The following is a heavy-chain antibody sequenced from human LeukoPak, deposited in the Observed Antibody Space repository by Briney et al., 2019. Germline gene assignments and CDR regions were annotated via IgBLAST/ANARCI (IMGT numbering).Heavy chain of an antibody. CDR1: GGSISSYY. J-gene: IGHJ4*02. CDR3: AREGGGNAFDY. D-gene: IGHD4-23*01. V-gene: IGHV4-59*01. Sequence: PSETLSLTCTVSGGSISSYYWSWIRQLPGKGLEWIGYIYYSGSTNYNPSLKSRVTISVDTSKNQFSLKLSSVTAADTAVYYCAREGGGNAFDYWGQGTLVTVSS. CDR2: IYYSGST.